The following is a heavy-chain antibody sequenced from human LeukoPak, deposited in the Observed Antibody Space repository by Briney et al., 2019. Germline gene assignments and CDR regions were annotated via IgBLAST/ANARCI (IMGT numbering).Heavy chain of an antibody. J-gene: IGHJ4*02. CDR3: AXTGGSGSQFDY. V-gene: IGHV4-34*01. CDR2: INHSGST. CDR1: GGSFSGYY. Sequence: SETLSLTCAVYGGSFSGYYWSWIRQPPGKGLEWIGEINHSGSTNYNPSLKSRVTISVDTSKNQFSLKLSSVTAAGTAVYYCAXTGGSGSQFDYWGQGTLVTVSS. D-gene: IGHD3-10*01.